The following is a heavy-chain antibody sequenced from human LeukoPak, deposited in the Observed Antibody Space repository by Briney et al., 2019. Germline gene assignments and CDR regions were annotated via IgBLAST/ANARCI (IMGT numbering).Heavy chain of an antibody. V-gene: IGHV3-23*01. D-gene: IGHD3-22*01. J-gene: IGHJ4*02. Sequence: GGSLRLSCAASGFTFSSYAMSWVRQAPGKGLEWVSAISGSGGSTYYADSVKGRFTISRDNSKNTLYLQMNSLRAEDTAVYYCAKDSERYYYDSSGYSYFDYWGQGTLVTVSS. CDR1: GFTFSSYA. CDR2: ISGSGGST. CDR3: AKDSERYYYDSSGYSYFDY.